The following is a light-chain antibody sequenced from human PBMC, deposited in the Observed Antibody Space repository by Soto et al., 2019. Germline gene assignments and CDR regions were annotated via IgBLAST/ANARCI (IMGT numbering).Light chain of an antibody. V-gene: IGLV3-21*02. Sequence: SSALTQPPSVSVAPGQTARITCGGNNIVTKSVHWYQQKPGQAPVVVVYDDSDRPSGIPERFSGSNSGNTATLTISRVEAGDEADYYCQVWDSGSDHYVFGTGTKVTV. CDR3: QVWDSGSDHYV. CDR2: DDS. CDR1: NIVTKS. J-gene: IGLJ1*01.